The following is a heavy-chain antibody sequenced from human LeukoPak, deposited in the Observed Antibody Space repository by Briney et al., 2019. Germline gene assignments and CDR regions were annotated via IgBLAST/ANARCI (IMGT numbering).Heavy chain of an antibody. V-gene: IGHV3-23*01. CDR3: VSGRLDAFDV. D-gene: IGHD2-15*01. CDR1: GFTFRNYA. J-gene: IGHJ3*01. Sequence: GSLRLSCTASGFTFRNYAMGWVRQAPGKGLEWVSDISESGATPNHAESVKGRFTVSIDNYEHPLYLQMNSLRAEDTAVYYCVSGRLDAFDVWGQGTMVTVST. CDR2: ISESGATP.